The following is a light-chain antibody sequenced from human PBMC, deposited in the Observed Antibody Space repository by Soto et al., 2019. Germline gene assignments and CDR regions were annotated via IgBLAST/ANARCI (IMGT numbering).Light chain of an antibody. CDR2: AAS. CDR3: QQSFSSPRT. Sequence: DIQMTQSPSSLSASVGDRVTITCRASQSISTFLNWYQQTPGNAPKSLIYAASNLQSGVPSRFSGSGSGTDFTLTISSLQPEDFATYYCQQSFSSPRTFGPGTKVDIK. CDR1: QSISTF. V-gene: IGKV1-39*01. J-gene: IGKJ1*01.